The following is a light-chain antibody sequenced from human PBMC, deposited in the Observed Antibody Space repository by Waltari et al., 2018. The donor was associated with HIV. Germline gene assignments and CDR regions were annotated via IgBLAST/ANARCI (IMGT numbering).Light chain of an antibody. Sequence: QSVLTQPPSASGTPGQSVPISCSGSRSNLGGHYVSWHQHLPGTTPKVVIYRSAQRPSGVPDRFSGSNSGTSASLAISGLRSEDEAHYYCASWDDNLSGWVFGGGTKLTVL. V-gene: IGLV1-47*01. CDR1: RSNLGGHY. CDR2: RSA. J-gene: IGLJ3*02. CDR3: ASWDDNLSGWV.